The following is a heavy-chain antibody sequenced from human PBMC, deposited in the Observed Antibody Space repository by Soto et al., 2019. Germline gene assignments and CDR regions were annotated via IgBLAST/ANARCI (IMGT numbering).Heavy chain of an antibody. Sequence: QVQLHQWGAGLLKPSETLSLTCAVYGGSFTTYSWSWIRQSPGKGLEWIGEINHSGFTNYNPSLESRFTTSVDTSKNQFSLKLRSVTAADTAIYYCARRYCSDSYCSYFDYWGRGTLVSVSS. CDR1: GGSFTTYS. D-gene: IGHD2-15*01. CDR2: INHSGFT. V-gene: IGHV4-34*01. CDR3: ARRYCSDSYCSYFDY. J-gene: IGHJ4*02.